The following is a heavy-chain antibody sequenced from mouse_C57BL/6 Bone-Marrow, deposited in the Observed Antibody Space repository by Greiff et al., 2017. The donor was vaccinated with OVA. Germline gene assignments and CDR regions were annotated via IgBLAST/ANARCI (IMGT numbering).Heavy chain of an antibody. D-gene: IGHD2-5*01. V-gene: IGHV3-1*01. J-gene: IGHJ1*03. CDR1: GYSITSGYD. Sequence: DVKLQESGPGMVKPSQSLSLTCTVTGYSITSGYDWHWIRHFPGNKLEWMGYISYSGSTNYNPSLKSRISITHDTSKNHFFLKLNSVTTEDTATYYCARRGYSNYWYFDVWGTGTTVTVSS. CDR3: ARRGYSNYWYFDV. CDR2: ISYSGST.